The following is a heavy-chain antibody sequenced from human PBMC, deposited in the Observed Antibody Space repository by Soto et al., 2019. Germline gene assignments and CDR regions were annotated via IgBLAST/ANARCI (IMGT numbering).Heavy chain of an antibody. Sequence: TLSLTCAVSGGSINSGGYSWSWIRQPPGKGLEWIGYIYHSGSTYYNPSLKSRVTISVDRSKNQFSLKLSSVTAADTAVYYCARVPGPWGQGTLVTVSS. CDR1: GGSINSGGYS. V-gene: IGHV4-30-2*01. CDR3: ARVPGP. CDR2: IYHSGST. J-gene: IGHJ5*02. D-gene: IGHD7-27*01.